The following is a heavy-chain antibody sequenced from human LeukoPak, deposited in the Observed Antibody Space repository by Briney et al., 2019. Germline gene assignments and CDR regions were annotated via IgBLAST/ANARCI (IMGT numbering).Heavy chain of an antibody. J-gene: IGHJ4*02. CDR1: GFTFSSYS. D-gene: IGHD1-26*01. CDR3: AKDRVGALLYFDF. Sequence: PGGSLRLSCAASGFTFSSYSMNWVPQAPGKGLEWVSYFSSSSSTIYYADSVRRRFTIYRDNAKNSLYMQMNSQSAGHTAVYYCAKDRVGALLYFDFWGQGTLVTVSS. V-gene: IGHV3-48*01. CDR2: FSSSSSTI.